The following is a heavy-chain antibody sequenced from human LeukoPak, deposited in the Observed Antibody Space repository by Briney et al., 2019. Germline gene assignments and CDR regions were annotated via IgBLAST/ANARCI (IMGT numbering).Heavy chain of an antibody. D-gene: IGHD1-1*01. CDR3: ARARPGNDGGNFDY. J-gene: IGHJ4*02. CDR2: IYYSGDT. CDR1: GGSIRSYY. V-gene: IGHV4-59*01. Sequence: PSETLSLTCTVSGGSIRSYYWSWSRQPPGKGLEWIGFIYYSGDTYYNPSLKSRVTISVDTSKNQFSLKLSSVTAAGTAVYYCARARPGNDGGNFDYWGQGTLVTVSS.